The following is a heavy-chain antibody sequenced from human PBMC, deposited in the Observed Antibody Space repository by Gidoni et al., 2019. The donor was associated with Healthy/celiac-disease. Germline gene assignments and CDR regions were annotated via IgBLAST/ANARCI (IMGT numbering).Heavy chain of an antibody. J-gene: IGHJ4*02. V-gene: IGHV4-30-4*01. CDR2: SYYSGST. D-gene: IGHD3-10*01. CDR1: GGSTSSGDYS. Sequence: QVQLQESGPGLVMPSQTLSLTCTVSGGSTSSGDYSWSWSRQPPGKGLAWIGYSYYSGSTYYNPSLKSRVTITVDTSKNQFSLKLSSVTAADTAVYYCARGSVGSGGFDYWGQGTLVTVSS. CDR3: ARGSVGSGGFDY.